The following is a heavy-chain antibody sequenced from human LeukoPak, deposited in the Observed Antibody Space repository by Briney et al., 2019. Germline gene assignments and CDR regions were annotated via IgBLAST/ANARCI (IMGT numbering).Heavy chain of an antibody. V-gene: IGHV1-18*01. CDR3: ARILGDAQYYYGMDG. CDR2: ISAYNGNT. CDR1: GYTFTSYG. D-gene: IGHD3-16*01. J-gene: IGHJ6*02. Sequence: AASVKVSCKASGYTFTSYGISWVRQAPGQGLEWMGWISAYNGNTNYAQKLQGRVTMTTDTSTSTAYMELRSLRSDDTAVYYCARILGDAQYYYGMDGWGQGTTVTVSS.